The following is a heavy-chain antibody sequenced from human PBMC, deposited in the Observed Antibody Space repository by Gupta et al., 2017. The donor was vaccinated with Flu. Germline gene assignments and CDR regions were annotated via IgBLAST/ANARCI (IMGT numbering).Heavy chain of an antibody. CDR2: SSGSGGST. J-gene: IGHJ4*02. Sequence: EVQLLESGGGLVQPGGSLRLYCAASGFTFSSYAMSWVRQAPGKGLEWVSASSGSGGSTYYADSVKGRFTISRDNSKNTLYLQMNSLRAEDTAVYYCAKNPLSGSYFLYWGQGTLVTVSS. V-gene: IGHV3-23*01. D-gene: IGHD1-26*01. CDR3: AKNPLSGSYFLY. CDR1: GFTFSSYA.